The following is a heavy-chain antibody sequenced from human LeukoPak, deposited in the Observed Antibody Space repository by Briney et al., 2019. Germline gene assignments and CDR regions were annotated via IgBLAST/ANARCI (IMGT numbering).Heavy chain of an antibody. CDR3: AKGGIDFFDC. Sequence: GGSLRLSCVASGFTFSSFAMSWVRQAPGKGLEWVSAISGGGGGRYYGDSVRGRFTISRDNSENTLYLQMNSLRDEDTAVYYCAKGGIDFFDCWGQGTLVTVSS. D-gene: IGHD6-13*01. CDR1: GFTFSSFA. V-gene: IGHV3-23*01. CDR2: ISGGGGGR. J-gene: IGHJ4*02.